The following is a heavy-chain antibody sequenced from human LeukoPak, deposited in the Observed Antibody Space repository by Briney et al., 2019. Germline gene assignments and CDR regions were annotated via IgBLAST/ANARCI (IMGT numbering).Heavy chain of an antibody. CDR3: ARGIGGYDEFDY. Sequence: GGSLRLSCAASGFTFSSYWMSWVRQAPGKGLEWVANIKQDGSEKYYVDSVKGRFTISRDNTKNSVYLQMNSLRAEDTAVYYCARGIGGYDEFDYWGQGTLVTVSS. D-gene: IGHD5-12*01. CDR1: GFTFSSYW. CDR2: IKQDGSEK. V-gene: IGHV3-7*01. J-gene: IGHJ4*02.